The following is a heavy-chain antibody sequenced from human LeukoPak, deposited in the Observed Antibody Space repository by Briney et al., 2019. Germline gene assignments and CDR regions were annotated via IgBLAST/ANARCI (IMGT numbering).Heavy chain of an antibody. V-gene: IGHV4-39*01. CDR1: GGSISSSNYY. D-gene: IGHD3-22*01. J-gene: IGHJ4*02. CDR3: ARLPYPYDSSGSPPLDY. CDR2: IYYSGST. Sequence: PSETLSLTCTVSGGSISSSNYYWGWIRQPPGKGLEWIGSIYYSGSTYYNPSLKSRVTISVDTSKNQFSLKLSSVTAADTAVYYCARLPYPYDSSGSPPLDYWGQRTLVTVSS.